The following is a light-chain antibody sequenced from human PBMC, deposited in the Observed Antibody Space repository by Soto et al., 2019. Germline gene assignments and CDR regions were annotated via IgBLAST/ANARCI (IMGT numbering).Light chain of an antibody. CDR3: QQSFSPPYT. Sequence: DLQMTQSPSSLSASVGDRVTITCRASQNINNNLSWYQQKPGKAPKFLIYVASTLQRGAASRFIGGGSGTEFTLTISSLQPEDFATYYCQQSFSPPYTFGQGTKLE. CDR1: QNINNN. V-gene: IGKV1-39*01. CDR2: VAS. J-gene: IGKJ2*01.